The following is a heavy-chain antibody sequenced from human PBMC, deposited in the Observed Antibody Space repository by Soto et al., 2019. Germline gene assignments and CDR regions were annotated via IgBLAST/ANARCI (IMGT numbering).Heavy chain of an antibody. J-gene: IGHJ4*02. CDR3: ARWNYDFWSGYHFDY. V-gene: IGHV4-59*08. CDR2: IYYSGST. Sequence: SETLSLTCTVSGGSISSHYWSWIRQPPGKGLEWIGYIYYSGSTNYNPSLKSRVTISVDTSKNQFSLKLSSVTAADTAVYYCARWNYDFWSGYHFDYWGQGTLVTVSS. CDR1: GGSISSHY. D-gene: IGHD3-3*01.